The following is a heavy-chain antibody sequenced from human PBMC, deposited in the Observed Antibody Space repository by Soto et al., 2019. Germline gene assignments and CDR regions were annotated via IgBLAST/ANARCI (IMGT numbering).Heavy chain of an antibody. J-gene: IGHJ4*02. CDR3: AGPGYSSQDY. Sequence: GGSLRLSCAASGFTFSSFALSWVRQAPGKGLEWVSAISGSGDGTDYAASVKGRFTISRDNSKNTLYLQMNSLRAEDTAVYYCAGPGYSSQDYWVQGALVTVSS. D-gene: IGHD5-18*01. V-gene: IGHV3-23*01. CDR1: GFTFSSFA. CDR2: ISGSGDGT.